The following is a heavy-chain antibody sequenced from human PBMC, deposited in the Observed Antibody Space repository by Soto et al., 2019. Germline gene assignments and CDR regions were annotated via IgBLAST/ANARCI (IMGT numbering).Heavy chain of an antibody. D-gene: IGHD3-22*01. V-gene: IGHV3-23*01. CDR1: GFTFSSYA. CDR2: ITDSGGST. CDR3: GKKIATSAYFPYDF. J-gene: IGHJ4*01. Sequence: EVQLLESGGGLVQPGGSLRLSCAASGFTFSSYAMSWVRQAPGKGLEWLSSITDSGGSTYYADSVKGRFTISRDNSKNTLDLQMNNLRAEDTAVYYCGKKIATSAYFPYDFWGQGTLVTVSS.